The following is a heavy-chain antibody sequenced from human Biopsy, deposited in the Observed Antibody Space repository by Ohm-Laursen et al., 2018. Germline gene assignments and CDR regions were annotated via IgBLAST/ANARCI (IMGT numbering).Heavy chain of an antibody. J-gene: IGHJ4*02. D-gene: IGHD1-26*01. V-gene: IGHV3-66*01. Sequence: GSLRLSCAASGFTMSINYMSWVRQAPGKGLEWVSLVHRDGNTYYADSVKGRFTVSRDSSKSTLFLQMNNLRAEDTAVYYCARGRGALAPLDDWGQGTLVTVSS. CDR2: VHRDGNT. CDR1: GFTMSINY. CDR3: ARGRGALAPLDD.